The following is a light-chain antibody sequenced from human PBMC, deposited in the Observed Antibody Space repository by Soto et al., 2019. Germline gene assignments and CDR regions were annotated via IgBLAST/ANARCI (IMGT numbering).Light chain of an antibody. CDR2: GAS. V-gene: IGKV3-11*01. CDR1: QSVSRN. CDR3: QQRSSWPPT. Sequence: EIVMTQSPATLSVSPGERVTLSCRASQSVSRNFAWYQQRPGQAPRLLIYGASNRATGVPARFSGSGSGTDFTLTISSLEPEDFAVYYCQQRSSWPPTFGQGTRLEIK. J-gene: IGKJ5*01.